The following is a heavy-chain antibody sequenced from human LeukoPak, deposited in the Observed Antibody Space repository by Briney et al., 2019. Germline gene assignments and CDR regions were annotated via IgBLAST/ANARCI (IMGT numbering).Heavy chain of an antibody. CDR2: IYYSGST. CDR3: ARDRGGLGTIDP. V-gene: IGHV4-30-4*01. CDR1: GGSISSGDYY. D-gene: IGHD5/OR15-5a*01. J-gene: IGHJ5*02. Sequence: SETLSLTCTVSGGSISSGDYYWSWLRQPPGTGLEWIGYIYYSGSTYYNPSLKSRVTISVDTSNNQFSLKLNSVTAADTAVYYCARDRGGLGTIDPWGQGTLVTVFS.